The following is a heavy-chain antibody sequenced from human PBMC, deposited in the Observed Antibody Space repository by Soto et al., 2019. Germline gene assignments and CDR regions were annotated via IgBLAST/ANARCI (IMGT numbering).Heavy chain of an antibody. CDR2: ISAYNGNT. J-gene: IGHJ6*02. V-gene: IGHV1-18*01. Sequence: GASVNVSCKASGYTFTSYGISWVRQAPGQGLEWMGWISAYNGNTNYAQKLQGRVTMTTDTSTSTAYMELRSLRSDDTAVYYCAREVAVVVAATPMKPRDYYYYYGMDVWGQGTTVTVSS. D-gene: IGHD2-15*01. CDR1: GYTFTSYG. CDR3: AREVAVVVAATPMKPRDYYYYYGMDV.